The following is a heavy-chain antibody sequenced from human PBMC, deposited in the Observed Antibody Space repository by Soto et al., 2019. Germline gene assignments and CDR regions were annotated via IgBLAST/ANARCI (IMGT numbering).Heavy chain of an antibody. CDR1: GGTFSSYA. D-gene: IGHD5-12*01. Sequence: SVKVSCKASGGTFSSYAISWVRQAPGQGLEWMGGIIPIFGTANYAQKFQGRVTITADDSTSTAYMELSSLRSEDTAVYYCARDVGGYKMFDYSGQGTLVTVYS. CDR3: ARDVGGYKMFDY. J-gene: IGHJ4*02. V-gene: IGHV1-69*13. CDR2: IIPIFGTA.